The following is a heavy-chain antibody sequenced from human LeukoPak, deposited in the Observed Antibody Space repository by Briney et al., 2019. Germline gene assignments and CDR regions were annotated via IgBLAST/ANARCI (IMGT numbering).Heavy chain of an antibody. Sequence: VASVKVSCKASGYTFTSYGISWVRQAPGQGLEWMGWISAYNGNTNYAQKLQGRVTMTTDTSTSTAYMELRSLRSDDTAVYYCARDAKPLGYCSSTSSYAPGAYGMDVWGQGTTVTVSS. CDR1: GYTFTSYG. CDR2: ISAYNGNT. J-gene: IGHJ6*02. V-gene: IGHV1-18*01. CDR3: ARDAKPLGYCSSTSSYAPGAYGMDV. D-gene: IGHD2-2*01.